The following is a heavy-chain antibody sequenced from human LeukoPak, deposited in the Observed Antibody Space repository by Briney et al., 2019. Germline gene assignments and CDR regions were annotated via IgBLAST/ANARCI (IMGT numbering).Heavy chain of an antibody. CDR2: ISSSGGHI. V-gene: IGHV3-21*06. CDR1: GFSFSSFT. D-gene: IGHD2-2*01. J-gene: IGHJ4*02. Sequence: GGSLRLSCAASGFSFSSFTMNWVRLAPGKGLEWVSSISSSGGHIYYGDSVKGRFTVSRDNAKNSLYLQMNSLRVEDTAVYYCARPTYCSNTRCYPFDYWGQGTLVTVSS. CDR3: ARPTYCSNTRCYPFDY.